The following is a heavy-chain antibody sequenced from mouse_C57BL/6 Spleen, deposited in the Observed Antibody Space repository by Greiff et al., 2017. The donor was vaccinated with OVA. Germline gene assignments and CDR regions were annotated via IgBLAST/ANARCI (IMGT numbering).Heavy chain of an antibody. D-gene: IGHD2-5*01. CDR3: AKTNSNYEGAY. CDR1: GFSLTSYG. V-gene: IGHV2-3*01. J-gene: IGHJ3*01. Sequence: VMLVESGPGLVAPSQRLSITCTVSGFSLTSYGVSWVRQPPGKGLEWLGVIWGDGSTNYHSALISRLSISKDNSKSQVFLKLNRLQTEDTATYYCAKTNSNYEGAYWGQGTLVTVSA. CDR2: IWGDGST.